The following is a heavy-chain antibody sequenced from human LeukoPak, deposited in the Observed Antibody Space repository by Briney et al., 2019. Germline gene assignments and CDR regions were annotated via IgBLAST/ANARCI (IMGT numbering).Heavy chain of an antibody. CDR1: GFTFDDYG. Sequence: GGSLRLSCAASGFTFDDYGLSWVRQAPGKGLEWVSGINWNGGSTGYADSVKGRFTISRDNAKNSLYLQMNSLRVEDTALYHCARKGLGGELGGFDSWGQGTLVTVSS. CDR2: INWNGGST. V-gene: IGHV3-20*01. D-gene: IGHD1-7*01. CDR3: ARKGLGGELGGFDS. J-gene: IGHJ4*02.